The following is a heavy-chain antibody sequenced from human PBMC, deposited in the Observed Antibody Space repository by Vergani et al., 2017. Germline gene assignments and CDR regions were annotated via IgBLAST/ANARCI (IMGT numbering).Heavy chain of an antibody. V-gene: IGHV3-33*01. D-gene: IGHD1-26*01. CDR1: GFTFSSYG. Sequence: QVQLVESGGGVVQPGRSLRLSCAASGFTFSSYGMHWVRQAPGKGLEWVAVIWYDGSNKYYADSVKGRFTISRDNSKNTLYLQMNSLRDEDTAVYYCARDSKYGSYPYYYYGMDVWGQGTTVTVSS. CDR2: IWYDGSNK. J-gene: IGHJ6*02. CDR3: ARDSKYGSYPYYYYGMDV.